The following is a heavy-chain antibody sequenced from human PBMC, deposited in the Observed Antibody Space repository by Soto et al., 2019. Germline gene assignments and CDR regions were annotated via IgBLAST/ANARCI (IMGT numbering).Heavy chain of an antibody. CDR3: ARDSRRRADSGTRPLYYFDY. CDR1: GGSIGSGDYY. CDR2: IYYTENT. Sequence: QVQLKESGPGLVKPSQTLSLTCSVSGGSIGSGDYYWSWVRQSPGKGLEWIGYIYYTENTYDNPSLGSGVTFSVDTSQNQLSLRLSDVTVADTAVYYCARDSRRRADSGTRPLYYFDYWGQGTLVTVSS. J-gene: IGHJ4*02. V-gene: IGHV4-30-4*01. D-gene: IGHD1-26*01.